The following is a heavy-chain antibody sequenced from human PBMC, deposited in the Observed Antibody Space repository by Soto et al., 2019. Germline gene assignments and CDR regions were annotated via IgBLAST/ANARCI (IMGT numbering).Heavy chain of an antibody. CDR3: ARTTVVSGTPDFDY. CDR1: GFTFSSFT. V-gene: IGHV3-30-3*01. D-gene: IGHD4-4*01. J-gene: IGHJ4*02. CDR2: ISYDDGDNK. Sequence: QVQLVESGGGVVPPGRSLRLSCAASGFTFSSFTMHWVRQAPGKGLEGVAVISYDDGDNKYYADSVQGRFTISRDNSKNTLYLQMNSLRPEDTAVYYCARTTVVSGTPDFDYWGQGTLVTVSS.